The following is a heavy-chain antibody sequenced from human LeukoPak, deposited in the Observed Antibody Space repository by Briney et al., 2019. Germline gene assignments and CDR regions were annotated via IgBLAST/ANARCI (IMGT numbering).Heavy chain of an antibody. V-gene: IGHV1-2*02. CDR2: INPNSGGT. CDR1: GYTFTCYY. D-gene: IGHD6-19*01. CDR3: ARDDGGWYRRNYFDY. Sequence: ASVKVSCKASGYTFTCYYMHWVGQAPGQGLEWMGWINPNSGGTNYAQKFQGRGTMTRDTSISTAYMELSRLRSDDTAVYYCARDDGGWYRRNYFDYWGQGTLVTVSS. J-gene: IGHJ4*02.